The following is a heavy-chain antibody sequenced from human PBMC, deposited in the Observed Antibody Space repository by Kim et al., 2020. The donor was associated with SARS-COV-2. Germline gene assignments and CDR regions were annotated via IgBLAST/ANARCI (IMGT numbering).Heavy chain of an antibody. Sequence: SVKVSCKASGGTFSSYAISWVRQAPGQGLEWMGGIIPIFGTANYAQKFQGRVTITADESTSTAYMELSSLRSEDTAVYYCASGNEYYYDSSGYPIVDYWGQGTLVTVSS. CDR2: IIPIFGTA. CDR1: GGTFSSYA. D-gene: IGHD3-22*01. J-gene: IGHJ4*02. CDR3: ASGNEYYYDSSGYPIVDY. V-gene: IGHV1-69*13.